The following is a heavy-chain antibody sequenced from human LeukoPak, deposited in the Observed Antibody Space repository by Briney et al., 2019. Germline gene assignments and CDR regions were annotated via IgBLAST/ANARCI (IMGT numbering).Heavy chain of an antibody. Sequence: GESLKISCKGSGYSFIKYWIGWVRQLPGKGLEWMGIIYPADSDTRYSPSFQGLVTISADRSINTAYLQWSSLKASDTAIYYCARHRNYGDYPLGAFDVWGQGTLVTVSS. CDR3: ARHRNYGDYPLGAFDV. J-gene: IGHJ3*01. V-gene: IGHV5-51*01. CDR2: IYPADSDT. CDR1: GYSFIKYW. D-gene: IGHD4-17*01.